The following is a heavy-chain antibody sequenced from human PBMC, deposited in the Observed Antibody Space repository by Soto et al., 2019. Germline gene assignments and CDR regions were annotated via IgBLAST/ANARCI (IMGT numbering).Heavy chain of an antibody. CDR3: LRHSSTSVRAPLEY. Sequence: PGESLKISCKGSGYTFTNYWIGWVRQMPGRGLEWMGITHPGHSETKYSPSFEGHVTISADRSTRTAYLHWGSLKASDAAMYFCLRHSSTSVRAPLEYWGQGTLVTVS. V-gene: IGHV5-51*01. D-gene: IGHD2-2*01. CDR1: GYTFTNYW. J-gene: IGHJ4*02. CDR2: THPGHSET.